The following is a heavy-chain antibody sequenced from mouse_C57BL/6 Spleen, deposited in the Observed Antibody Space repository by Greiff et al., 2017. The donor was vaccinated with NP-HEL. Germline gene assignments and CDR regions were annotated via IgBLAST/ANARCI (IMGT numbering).Heavy chain of an antibody. V-gene: IGHV1-81*01. D-gene: IGHD1-1*01. CDR2: IYPRSGNT. CDR3: ARSYYGSSYPFAY. Sequence: VQLVESGAELARPGASVKLSCKASGYTFTSYGISWVKQRTGQGLEWIGEIYPRSGNTYYNEKFTGKATMTADKSYSTAYMELRSLTSEYSAVYFCARSYYGSSYPFAYWGQGTLVTVSA. CDR1: GYTFTSYG. J-gene: IGHJ3*01.